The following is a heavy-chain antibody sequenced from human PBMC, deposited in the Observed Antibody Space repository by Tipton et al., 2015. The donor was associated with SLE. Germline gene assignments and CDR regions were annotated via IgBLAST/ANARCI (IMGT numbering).Heavy chain of an antibody. D-gene: IGHD3-22*01. J-gene: IGHJ4*02. CDR2: IYHSGST. Sequence: TLSLTCAVSGGSISSGGYSWSWIRQPPGKGLEWIGYIYHSGSTYYNPSLKSRVTISVDTSKNQFSLKLSSVTAADTAVYYCASSGSSGSLDWGQGTLVTVSS. CDR3: ASSGSSGSLD. V-gene: IGHV4-30-2*01. CDR1: GGSISSGGYS.